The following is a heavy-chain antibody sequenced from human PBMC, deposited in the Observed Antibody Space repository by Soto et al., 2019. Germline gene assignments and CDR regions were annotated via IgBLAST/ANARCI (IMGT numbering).Heavy chain of an antibody. CDR2: IYYSGST. D-gene: IGHD6-6*01. J-gene: IGHJ5*02. CDR3: ARTLGSSSSRWFDP. V-gene: IGHV4-31*03. CDR1: GGSISSGGYY. Sequence: SEILSLTCTVSGGSISSGGYYWSWIRQHPGKGLEWIGYIYYSGSTYYNPSLKSRVTISVDTSKNQFSLKLSSVTAADTAVYYCARTLGSSSSRWFDPWGQGTPVTVSS.